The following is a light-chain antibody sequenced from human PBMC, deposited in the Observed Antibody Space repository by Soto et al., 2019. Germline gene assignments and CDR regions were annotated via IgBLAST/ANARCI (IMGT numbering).Light chain of an antibody. V-gene: IGKV3-11*01. J-gene: IGKJ5*01. CDR1: QSLSNY. Sequence: EIGLTQSASTLSWSPGERATLSWGASQSLSNYLAWYQVKPGQAPRLLIYDASSRASGVPARFSGSGSGTDFTLTISSLEPEDFALYYCQQRNSWPPITFGQGTRLEIK. CDR2: DAS. CDR3: QQRNSWPPIT.